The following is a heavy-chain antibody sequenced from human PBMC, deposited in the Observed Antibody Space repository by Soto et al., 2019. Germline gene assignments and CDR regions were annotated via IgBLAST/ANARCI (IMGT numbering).Heavy chain of an antibody. CDR1: GGSFSGYY. CDR2: INHSGST. Sequence: SETLSLTCAVYGGSFSGYYWSWIRQPPGKGLEWIGEINHSGSTNYNPSLKSRVTISVDTSKNQFSLKLSSVTAADTAVYYCARGGVGGLRYYYYGMDVWGQGTTVTVSS. CDR3: ARGGVGGLRYYYYGMDV. V-gene: IGHV4-34*01. J-gene: IGHJ6*02. D-gene: IGHD3-16*01.